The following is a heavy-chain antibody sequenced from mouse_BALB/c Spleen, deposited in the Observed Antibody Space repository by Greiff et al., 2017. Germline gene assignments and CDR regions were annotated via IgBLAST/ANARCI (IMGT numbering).Heavy chain of an antibody. CDR1: GFNIKDYY. CDR3: GDYGNDY. Sequence: VQLQQSGAELVRSGASVKLSCKASGFNIKDYYMHWVKQRHEQGLEWIGWIDPENGDTEYAPKFQGKATMTADTSSNTAYLQLSSLTSEDTAVYYCGDYGNDYWGQGTTLTVTS. V-gene: IGHV14-4*02. J-gene: IGHJ2*01. CDR2: IDPENGDT. D-gene: IGHD1-2*01.